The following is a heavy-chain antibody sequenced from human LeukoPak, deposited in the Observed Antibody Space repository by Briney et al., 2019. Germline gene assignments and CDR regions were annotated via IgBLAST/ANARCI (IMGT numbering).Heavy chain of an antibody. J-gene: IGHJ5*02. Sequence: SETLSLTCTVSGGSISSSSYYWGWIRQPPGKGLEWIGSIYYSGSTYYNPSLKGRVTISVDTSKNQFSLKLSSVTAADTAVYYCARDGGVQWFGYNWFDPWGQGTLVTVSS. D-gene: IGHD3-10*01. V-gene: IGHV4-39*07. CDR2: IYYSGST. CDR3: ARDGGVQWFGYNWFDP. CDR1: GGSISSSSYY.